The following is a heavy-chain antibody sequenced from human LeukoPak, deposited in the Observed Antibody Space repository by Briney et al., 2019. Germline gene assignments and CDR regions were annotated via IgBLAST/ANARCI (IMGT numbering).Heavy chain of an antibody. D-gene: IGHD2-15*01. CDR3: AKSQLRYCSGGSCFDAFDI. CDR1: GFSFSIYG. CDR2: ISHSGGTT. V-gene: IGHV3-23*01. Sequence: GGSLRLSCAASGFSFSIYGMSWVRQAPGKGLEWVSAISHSGGTTYYADSVKGRFTISRDNSKNTLYLQMHSLRAEDTALYYCAKSQLRYCSGGSCFDAFDIWGQGTMVTVSS. J-gene: IGHJ3*02.